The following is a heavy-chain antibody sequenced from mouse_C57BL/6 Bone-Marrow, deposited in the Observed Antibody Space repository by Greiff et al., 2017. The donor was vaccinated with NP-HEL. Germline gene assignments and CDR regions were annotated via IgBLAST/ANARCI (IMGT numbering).Heavy chain of an antibody. V-gene: IGHV1-54*01. D-gene: IGHD2-12*01. CDR2: INPGSGGP. J-gene: IGHJ4*01. Sequence: QVQLKESGAELVRPGTSVKVSCKASGYAFTNYLIEWVKQRPGQGLEWIGVINPGSGGPNYNEKFKGKATLTADKSSSTAYMQLSSLTSEDSAVYFCARDYSSTGAMDYWGQGTSVTVSS. CDR1: GYAFTNYL. CDR3: ARDYSSTGAMDY.